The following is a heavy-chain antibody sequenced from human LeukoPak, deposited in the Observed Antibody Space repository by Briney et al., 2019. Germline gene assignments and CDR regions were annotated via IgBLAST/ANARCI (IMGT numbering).Heavy chain of an antibody. Sequence: ASVKVSYKASGGTFSSYAISWVRQAPGQGLEWMGGIIPIFGTANYAQKFQGRVTITADESTSTAYMELSSLRSEDTAVYYATLYYYGSGSYLPYYYGMDVWGQGTTVTVSS. CDR2: IIPIFGTA. J-gene: IGHJ6*02. CDR1: GGTFSSYA. D-gene: IGHD3-10*01. CDR3: TLYYYGSGSYLPYYYGMDV. V-gene: IGHV1-69*13.